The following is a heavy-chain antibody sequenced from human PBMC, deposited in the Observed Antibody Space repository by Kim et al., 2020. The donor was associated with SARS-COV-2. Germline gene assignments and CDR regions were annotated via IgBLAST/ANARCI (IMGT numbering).Heavy chain of an antibody. CDR3: ARHTRARPFDY. Sequence: GESLKISCKGSGYSFSSYWIGWVRQVPGKGLEWMGVIYPGDSDTRYSPSFQGQVTISADKSISTAYLQWSSLKASDTAIYYCARHTRARPFDYWGQGTLVTVSS. CDR1: GYSFSSYW. CDR2: IYPGDSDT. D-gene: IGHD6-6*01. J-gene: IGHJ4*02. V-gene: IGHV5-51*01.